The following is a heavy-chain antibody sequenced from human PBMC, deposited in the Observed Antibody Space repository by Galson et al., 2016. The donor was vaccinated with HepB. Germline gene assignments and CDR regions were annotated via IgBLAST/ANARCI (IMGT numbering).Heavy chain of an antibody. D-gene: IGHD6-13*01. V-gene: IGHV1-69*13. J-gene: IGHJ4*02. CDR1: GDTFRNYA. CDR3: ARPHNSNWYFDY. Sequence: SVKVSSKASGDTFRNYAINWVRQAPGQGLEWMGGIIPLFRTPKYAQRLQGRVSITADESTRTAYMELSSLTSEDTAVYYCARPHNSNWYFDYWGQGTLVTASS. CDR2: IIPLFRTP.